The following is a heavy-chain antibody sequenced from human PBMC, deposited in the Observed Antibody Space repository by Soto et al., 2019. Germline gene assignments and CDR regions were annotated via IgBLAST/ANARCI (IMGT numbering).Heavy chain of an antibody. CDR3: AREVIPLTTDWYFDL. D-gene: IGHD4-17*01. Sequence: SETLSLTCIVSNGSISNSGSYWGCIRQPPGKGLEWIGYIYESGSTYYNPSLKSRVAISVDTSKNQFSLRLSSVTAADTAVYYCAREVIPLTTDWYFDLWGRGTLVTVSS. CDR2: IYESGST. V-gene: IGHV4-30-4*08. CDR1: NGSISNSGSY. J-gene: IGHJ2*01.